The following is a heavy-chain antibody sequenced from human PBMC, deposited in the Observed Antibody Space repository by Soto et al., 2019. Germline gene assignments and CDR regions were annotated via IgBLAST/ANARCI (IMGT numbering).Heavy chain of an antibody. CDR3: ARGEPARIAARSRGMDV. CDR1: GYSFTSYW. J-gene: IGHJ6*02. CDR2: IYPGDSDT. V-gene: IGHV5-51*01. D-gene: IGHD6-6*01. Sequence: LGESLKISCKGSGYSFTSYWIGWVRQMPGKGLEWMGIIYPGDSDTRYSPSFQGQVTISADKSISTAYLQWSSLKASDTAVYYYARGEPARIAARSRGMDVWGQGTTVTVSS.